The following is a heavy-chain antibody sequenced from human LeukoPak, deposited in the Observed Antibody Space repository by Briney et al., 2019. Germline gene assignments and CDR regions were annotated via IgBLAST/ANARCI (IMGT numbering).Heavy chain of an antibody. CDR1: GASISSQY. Sequence: SETLSLTCTVSGASISSQYWGWIRQPPGKGLEWIGNFYYSGTNYNPSLESRVTISVDTSNNQFSLSVSSVTAADTAVYYCTRVSYYGTQPPDWGQGTLVTVST. D-gene: IGHD3-10*01. V-gene: IGHV4-59*11. CDR2: FYYSGT. CDR3: TRVSYYGTQPPD. J-gene: IGHJ4*02.